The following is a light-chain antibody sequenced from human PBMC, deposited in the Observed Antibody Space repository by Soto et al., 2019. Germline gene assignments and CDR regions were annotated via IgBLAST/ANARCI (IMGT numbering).Light chain of an antibody. CDR3: SSYTTRNTRV. CDR2: DVS. CDR1: SSDVGGYNY. V-gene: IGLV2-14*01. Sequence: QSVLTQPASVSGSPGQSITISCTGTSSDVGGYNYVSWYQQHPDKAPKLMVYDVSNRPSGVSNRFSGSKSGNTASLTISGLQAEDEADYYCSSYTTRNTRVFGTGTKVTVL. J-gene: IGLJ1*01.